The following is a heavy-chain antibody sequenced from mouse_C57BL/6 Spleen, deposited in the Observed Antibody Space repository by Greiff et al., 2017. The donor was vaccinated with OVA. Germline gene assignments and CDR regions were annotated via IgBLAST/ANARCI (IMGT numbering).Heavy chain of an antibody. Sequence: VQLQQPGAELVKPGASVKLSCKASGYTFTSYWMQWVKQRPGQGLEWIGEIDPSDSYTNYNQKFKGKATLTVDTSSSTAYMPLSSLTSEDTAVYYCARKRTGQGTKYGMDYGGQGTTVTVSS. CDR2: IDPSDSYT. CDR1: GYTFTSYW. CDR3: ARKRTGQGTKYGMDY. D-gene: IGHD2-14*01. V-gene: IGHV1-50*01. J-gene: IGHJ4*01.